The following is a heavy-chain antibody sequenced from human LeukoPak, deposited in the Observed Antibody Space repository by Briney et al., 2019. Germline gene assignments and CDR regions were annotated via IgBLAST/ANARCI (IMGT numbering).Heavy chain of an antibody. Sequence: SETLSLTCAVYGGSFSGYYWSWIRQPPGKGLEWIGEINHSGSTNYNPSPKSRVTISVDASKNQFSLKLNFVTAADTAVYYCARDRVGYTYSHDYWGQGTLVTVSS. CDR3: ARDRVGYTYSHDY. V-gene: IGHV4-34*01. J-gene: IGHJ4*02. CDR2: INHSGST. CDR1: GGSFSGYY. D-gene: IGHD5-18*01.